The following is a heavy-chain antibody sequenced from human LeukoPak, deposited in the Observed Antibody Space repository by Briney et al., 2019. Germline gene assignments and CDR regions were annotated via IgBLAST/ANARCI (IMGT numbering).Heavy chain of an antibody. D-gene: IGHD6-13*01. CDR2: ITNSGSDI. CDR3: ACPYRSRFGY. V-gene: IGHV3-11*01. CDR1: GFTFSDFH. J-gene: IGHJ4*02. Sequence: KTGGSLRLSCVVSGFTFSDFHMSWPRQAPGKGLEWISYITNSGSDIEYADSVKGRFTISWGNAKKSLYLEMNTLRAEDTAIYYCACPYRSRFGYWGQGTLVTVSS.